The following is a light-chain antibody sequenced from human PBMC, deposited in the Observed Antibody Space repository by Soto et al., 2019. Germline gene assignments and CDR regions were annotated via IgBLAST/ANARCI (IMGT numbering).Light chain of an antibody. V-gene: IGKV2-24*01. Sequence: DIVMTPTPLSSPVTLGQPASISCRSSQSLGHSNGHTYLSWLHQRPGQPPRLLIYRISNRVSGVPDRISGSGAGTDFTRKISRVEAEDVGVYSCMQAKQFLTFGGGTKVESK. CDR1: QSLGHSNGHTY. CDR2: RIS. J-gene: IGKJ4*01. CDR3: MQAKQFLT.